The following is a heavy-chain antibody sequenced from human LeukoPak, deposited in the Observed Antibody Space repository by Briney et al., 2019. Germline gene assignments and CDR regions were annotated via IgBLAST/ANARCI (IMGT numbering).Heavy chain of an antibody. D-gene: IGHD3-22*01. Sequence: GGSLRFSCAASGFTFSSYAMHWVRQAPGKGLEWVAVISYDGSNKYYADSVKGRFTISRDNSKNTLYLQMNSLRAEDTAVYYCARGPTPIITTTIIAVDYWGQGTLVTVSS. CDR1: GFTFSSYA. CDR2: ISYDGSNK. CDR3: ARGPTPIITTTIIAVDY. J-gene: IGHJ4*02. V-gene: IGHV3-30-3*01.